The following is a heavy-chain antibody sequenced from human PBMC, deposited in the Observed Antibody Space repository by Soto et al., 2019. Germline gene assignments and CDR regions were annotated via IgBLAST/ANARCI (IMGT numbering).Heavy chain of an antibody. CDR2: IYHSGST. CDR3: ARVAVAGTRVDY. Sequence: QVQLQESGPGLVKPSGTLSLTCAVSGGSISSSNWWSWVRQPPGKGLEWIGEIYHSGSTNHNPSLNMRVTLSVDKSNNPFSLKLSSVTAADTAVYYCARVAVAGTRVDYWGQGTLVTVSS. CDR1: GGSISSSNW. J-gene: IGHJ4*02. D-gene: IGHD6-19*01. V-gene: IGHV4-4*02.